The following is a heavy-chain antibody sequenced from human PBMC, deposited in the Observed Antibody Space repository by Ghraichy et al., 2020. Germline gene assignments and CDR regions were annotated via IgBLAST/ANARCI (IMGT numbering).Heavy chain of an antibody. CDR3: AKRGLAGLNGGRQFDP. D-gene: IGHD3-16*01. Sequence: GGSLRLSCAASGFTFSSYAMSWVRQAPGKGLEWVSAISGSGGSTYYADSVKGRFTISRDNSKNTLYLQMNSLRAEDTAVYYCAKRGLAGLNGGRQFDPWGQGTLVTVSS. CDR2: ISGSGGST. CDR1: GFTFSSYA. V-gene: IGHV3-23*01. J-gene: IGHJ5*02.